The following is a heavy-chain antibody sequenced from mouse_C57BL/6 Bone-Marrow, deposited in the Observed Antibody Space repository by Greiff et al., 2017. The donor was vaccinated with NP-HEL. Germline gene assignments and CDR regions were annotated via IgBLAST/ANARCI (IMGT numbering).Heavy chain of an antibody. J-gene: IGHJ1*03. Sequence: VQLVESGAELVKPGASVKLSCKASGYTFTEYTIHWVKQRSGQGLEWIGWFYPGSGSIKYNEKFKDKATLTADKSSSTVYMELSRLTSEDSAVYFCARHEAFYGSSHWYFDVWGTGTTVTVSS. D-gene: IGHD1-1*01. CDR3: ARHEAFYGSSHWYFDV. V-gene: IGHV1-62-2*01. CDR1: GYTFTEYT. CDR2: FYPGSGSI.